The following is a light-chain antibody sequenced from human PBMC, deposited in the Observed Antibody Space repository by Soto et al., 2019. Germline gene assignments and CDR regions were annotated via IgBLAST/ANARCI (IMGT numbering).Light chain of an antibody. Sequence: QSALTKPASVSGSPGQSITISCTGTSSDVGSYNLVSWYQQHPGKAPKLMIYEGSKRPSGVSNRFSGSKSGNTASLTISGLQAEDEADYYCCSYAGSSTWVFGGGTKLTV. CDR3: CSYAGSSTWV. V-gene: IGLV2-23*01. CDR1: SSDVGSYNL. CDR2: EGS. J-gene: IGLJ3*02.